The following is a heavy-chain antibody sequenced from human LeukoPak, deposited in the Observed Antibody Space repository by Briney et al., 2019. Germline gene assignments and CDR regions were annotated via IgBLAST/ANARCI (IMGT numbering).Heavy chain of an antibody. CDR1: GFTFSIYW. CDR3: ARGGTYTVDY. Sequence: GGSLRLSCAASGFTFSIYWMSWVRQAPGKGLEWVATIKGDGSERYYVDSVKGRFTVSRDNAKNLMYLQMNSLRAEDTAVYYCARGGTYTVDYWGQGTLVTVSS. CDR2: IKGDGSER. V-gene: IGHV3-7*01. J-gene: IGHJ4*02. D-gene: IGHD3/OR15-3a*01.